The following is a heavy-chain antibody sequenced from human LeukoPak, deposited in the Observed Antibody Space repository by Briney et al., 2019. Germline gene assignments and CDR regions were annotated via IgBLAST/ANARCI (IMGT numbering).Heavy chain of an antibody. CDR3: ARGPRAAADDY. CDR2: INPNSGGT. Sequence: ASVKVSCKASGYTFTGYYMHWVRQAPGQGLEWMGWINPNSGGTNYAQKFQGWVTMTRDTSAGTAYMELSSLTSEDTAVYYCARGPRAAADDYWGQGTLVTVTS. V-gene: IGHV1-2*04. J-gene: IGHJ4*02. D-gene: IGHD6-13*01. CDR1: GYTFTGYY.